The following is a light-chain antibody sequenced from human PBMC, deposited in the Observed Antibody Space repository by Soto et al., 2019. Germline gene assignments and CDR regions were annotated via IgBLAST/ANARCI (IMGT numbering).Light chain of an antibody. CDR3: SSYTSGRRPLV. CDR1: GSDVGGYNY. Sequence: QSVLTQPASVSGSPGQSITISCTGTGSDVGGYNYVSWYQQHPGKAPKVMIYDVSNRPSGFSNRFSGSKSGNTVCLTISGLQAEDEAEYYCSSYTSGRRPLVFGGGTKLTVL. V-gene: IGLV2-14*01. CDR2: DVS. J-gene: IGLJ2*01.